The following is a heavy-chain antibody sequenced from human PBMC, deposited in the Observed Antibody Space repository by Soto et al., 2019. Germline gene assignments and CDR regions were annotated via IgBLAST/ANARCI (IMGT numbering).Heavy chain of an antibody. CDR2: IKQDGSEK. CDR1: GFTFSSYW. V-gene: IGHV3-7*01. CDR3: ARGPDSDSGYEYYFDY. Sequence: HPGGSLRLSCAASGFTFSSYWMSWVRQAPGKGLEWVANIKQDGSEKYYVDSVKGRFTISRDNAKNSLYLQMNSLRAEDTAVYYCARGPDSDSGYEYYFDYWGQGTLVTVSS. J-gene: IGHJ4*02. D-gene: IGHD5-12*01.